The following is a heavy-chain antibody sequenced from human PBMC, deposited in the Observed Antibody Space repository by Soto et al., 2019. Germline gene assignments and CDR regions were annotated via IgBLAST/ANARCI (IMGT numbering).Heavy chain of an antibody. Sequence: ASVKVSCKASGGTFSSYAISWVRQAPGQGLEWVGGIIPIFGTANYAQKFQGRVTITADESTSTAYMELSSLRSEDTAVYYCARGMAAGPLYYYYGMDVWGQGTTVTVSS. CDR2: IIPIFGTA. CDR3: ARGMAAGPLYYYYGMDV. J-gene: IGHJ6*02. D-gene: IGHD6-13*01. CDR1: GGTFSSYA. V-gene: IGHV1-69*13.